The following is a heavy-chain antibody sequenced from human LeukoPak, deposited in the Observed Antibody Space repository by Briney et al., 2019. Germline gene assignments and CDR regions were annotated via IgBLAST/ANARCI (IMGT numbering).Heavy chain of an antibody. D-gene: IGHD6-19*01. CDR2: INHSGST. CDR1: GGSFSGYY. CDR3: AKDKDSSGWYGNWFDP. Sequence: SETLSLTCAVYGGSFSGYYWSWIRQPPGKGLEWIGEINHSGSTNYNPSLKSRVTISVDTSKNQFSLKLSSVTAADTALYYCAKDKDSSGWYGNWFDPWGQGTLVTVSS. J-gene: IGHJ5*02. V-gene: IGHV4-34*01.